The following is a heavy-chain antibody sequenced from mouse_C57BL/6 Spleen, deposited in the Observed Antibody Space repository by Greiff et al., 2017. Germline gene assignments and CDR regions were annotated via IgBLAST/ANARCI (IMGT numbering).Heavy chain of an antibody. CDR1: GYTFTGYW. CDR3: ARGRLTGYWYFEG. Sequence: QVQLKESGAELMKPGASVKLSCTATGYTFTGYWLEWVKHRPGSGSTNYNEKFKGKATFTADTSSNTAYMQLSSLTTEDSAIYYCARGRLTGYWYFEGWGTGTTVTVSS. CDR2: SGST. J-gene: IGHJ1*03. D-gene: IGHD4-1*01. V-gene: IGHV1-9*01.